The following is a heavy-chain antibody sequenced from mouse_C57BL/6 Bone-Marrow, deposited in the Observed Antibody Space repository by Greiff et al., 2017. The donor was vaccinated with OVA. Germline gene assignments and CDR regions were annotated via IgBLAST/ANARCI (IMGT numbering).Heavy chain of an antibody. Sequence: QVQLKESGAELVRPGSSVKLSCKASGYTFTSYWMHWVKQRPIQGLEWIGNIDPSDSETHYNQKFKDKATLTVDKSSSTAYMQLSSLTSEDSAVYDCAREGVYYYGSNYFDYWGQGTTLTVST. CDR3: AREGVYYYGSNYFDY. V-gene: IGHV1-52*01. CDR1: GYTFTSYW. CDR2: IDPSDSET. J-gene: IGHJ2*01. D-gene: IGHD1-1*01.